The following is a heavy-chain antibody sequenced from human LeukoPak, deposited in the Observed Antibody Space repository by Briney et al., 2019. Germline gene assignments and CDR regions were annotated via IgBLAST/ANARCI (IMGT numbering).Heavy chain of an antibody. Sequence: PGGSLRLSCAAPGFSVSTYYMNWVRQVPGKGLEWVSVIYSGGSTYYADSVKGRFTISRDNSKNTLYLQMNSLRAEDTAVYYCARDNFGDYYYYGMDVWGQGTTVTVSS. CDR2: IYSGGST. CDR3: ARDNFGDYYYYGMDV. CDR1: GFSVSTYY. V-gene: IGHV3-53*01. D-gene: IGHD3-10*01. J-gene: IGHJ6*02.